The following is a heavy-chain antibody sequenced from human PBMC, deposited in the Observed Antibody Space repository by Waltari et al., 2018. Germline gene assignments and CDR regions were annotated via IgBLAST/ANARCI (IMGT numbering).Heavy chain of an antibody. CDR3: ARDDSYCGGDCYFGWFDP. J-gene: IGHJ5*02. CDR1: GYSISSGYY. D-gene: IGHD2-21*01. V-gene: IGHV4-38-2*02. Sequence: QVQLQESGPGLVKPSETLSLTCAVSGYSISSGYYWGWIRQPPGKGLGWMGGIFHRGSTDYNPSLKSRVTRSVDTSKNQFSLKLSSVTAADTAVYYCARDDSYCGGDCYFGWFDPWGQGTLVTVSS. CDR2: IFHRGST.